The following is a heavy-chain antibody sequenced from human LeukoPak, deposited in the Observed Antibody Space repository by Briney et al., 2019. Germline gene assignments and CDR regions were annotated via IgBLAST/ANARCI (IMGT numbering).Heavy chain of an antibody. D-gene: IGHD2-2*01. V-gene: IGHV3-23*01. J-gene: IGHJ6*03. CDR1: GFTFSSYA. CDR3: ARAREYQLPIYYYYYYMDV. CDR2: ISDSGGST. Sequence: AGSLRLSCAASGFTFSSYAMSWVRQAPGKGLEWVSGISDSGGSTYYADSVKGRFTISRDNSKNTLYLQMNSLRAEDTAVYYCARAREYQLPIYYYYYYMDVWGKGTTVTVPS.